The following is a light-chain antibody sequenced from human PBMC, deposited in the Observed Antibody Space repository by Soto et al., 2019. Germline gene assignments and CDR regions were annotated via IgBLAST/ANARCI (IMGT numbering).Light chain of an antibody. V-gene: IGKV3-20*01. Sequence: EIVLTQSPVTLSLSPGERGTLSCRASQSVGTSLAWYQQKPGQAPRLLIYGASNRATGIPDRFSGSGSGTDFTLTISKLEPEDFAVYHCQQYGGSPGTFGQGTKVDIK. CDR2: GAS. J-gene: IGKJ1*01. CDR1: QSVGTS. CDR3: QQYGGSPGT.